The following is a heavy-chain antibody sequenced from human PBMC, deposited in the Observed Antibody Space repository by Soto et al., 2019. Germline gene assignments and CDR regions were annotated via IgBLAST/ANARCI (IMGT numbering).Heavy chain of an antibody. D-gene: IGHD3-22*01. Sequence: VGSLSLSCAASGFTFSSYSMNWVRQAPGKGLEWVSYISSSSSTIYYADSVKGRFTISRDNAKNSLYLQMNSLRDEDTAVYYCARDLITMIVVAQWDYFDYWGQGTLVTVPQ. CDR3: ARDLITMIVVAQWDYFDY. J-gene: IGHJ4*02. CDR2: ISSSSSTI. CDR1: GFTFSSYS. V-gene: IGHV3-48*02.